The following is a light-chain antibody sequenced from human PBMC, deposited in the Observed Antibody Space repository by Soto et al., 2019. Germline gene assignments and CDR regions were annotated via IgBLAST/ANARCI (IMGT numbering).Light chain of an antibody. J-gene: IGKJ3*01. Sequence: EIVLTQSPVTLSLSPGERATLSCRASQSVSSYLAWYQQKPGQAPRLLIYGASSRATGIPDRFSGSGSGTDFTLTISRLEPEDFAVYYCQQYGSSPPPFGPGTKVDIK. CDR3: QQYGSSPPP. CDR1: QSVSSY. V-gene: IGKV3-20*01. CDR2: GAS.